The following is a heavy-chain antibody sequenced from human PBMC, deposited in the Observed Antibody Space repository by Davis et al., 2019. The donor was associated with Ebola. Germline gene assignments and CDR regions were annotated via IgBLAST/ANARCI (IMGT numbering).Heavy chain of an antibody. CDR1: GFTFSRNG. CDR2: IRYHGSEK. D-gene: IGHD4-17*01. V-gene: IGHV3-30*02. J-gene: IGHJ4*02. Sequence: GGSLRPSCAASGFTFSRNGMHWVRQAPGKGLEWVAFIRYHGSEKYYADSVKGRFTISRDNLQDTLYLQMNSLSAEDSGVYYCATSYFTVTTLYWGQGTLVTVSS. CDR3: ATSYFTVTTLY.